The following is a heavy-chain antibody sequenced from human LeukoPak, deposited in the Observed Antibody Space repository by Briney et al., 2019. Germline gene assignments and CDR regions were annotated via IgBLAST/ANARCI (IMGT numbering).Heavy chain of an antibody. J-gene: IGHJ4*02. CDR3: AKDPKASGSGWDY. V-gene: IGHV1-2*02. D-gene: IGHD6-19*01. CDR2: INPNSGGT. Sequence: EASVKVSCKASGYTFTGYYMHWVRQAPGQGLEWMGWINPNSGGTNYAQKFKGRVTMTRDTSISTAYMELSRLRSDDTAVYYCAKDPKASGSGWDYWGQGTLVAVSS. CDR1: GYTFTGYY.